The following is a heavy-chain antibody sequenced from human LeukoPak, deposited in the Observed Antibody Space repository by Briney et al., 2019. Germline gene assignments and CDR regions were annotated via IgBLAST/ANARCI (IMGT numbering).Heavy chain of an antibody. J-gene: IGHJ4*02. CDR3: ARDGLHTAHFDY. D-gene: IGHD5-18*01. CDR1: GXTFSNYG. V-gene: IGHV3-30*03. CDR2: ISYDGSNK. Sequence: GRSLRLSWAASGXTFSNYGMHWVRQAPGKGLEWVAVISYDGSNKYYADSVKGRFTISRYNSKNTLYLQMNSLRAEDTAVYYCARDGLHTAHFDYWGQGTLVTVSS.